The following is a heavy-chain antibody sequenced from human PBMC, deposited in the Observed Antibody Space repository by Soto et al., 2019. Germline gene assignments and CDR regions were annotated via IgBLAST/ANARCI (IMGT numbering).Heavy chain of an antibody. D-gene: IGHD6-19*01. CDR1: GFSFSSGSFY. Sequence: AETLSLTCSVSGFSFSSGSFYWSWLRPPPGKGLEWIGYIYDSGSTNYNPALKSRVTMSVDRTKNPFSPKQTSVSAADTAVYYCAREYSSGWYPNFDYWGQGTPVTVSS. CDR3: AREYSSGWYPNFDY. CDR2: IYDSGST. V-gene: IGHV4-61*01. J-gene: IGHJ4*02.